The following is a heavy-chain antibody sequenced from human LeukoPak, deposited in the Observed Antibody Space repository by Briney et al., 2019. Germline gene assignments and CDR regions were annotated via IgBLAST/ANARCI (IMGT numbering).Heavy chain of an antibody. V-gene: IGHV3-66*02. CDR1: GFTVSSKY. D-gene: IGHD6-6*01. Sequence: GGSLRLSCAASGFTVSSKYMSWVRQAPGKGLEWVVVIYSVGSTNYADSLKGGFTISRKNSKTTPYPKLNSRRAEDTAVYYCAGGRYSSSAGPCDYWGQGTLVTVSP. J-gene: IGHJ4*02. CDR3: AGGRYSSSAGPCDY. CDR2: IYSVGST.